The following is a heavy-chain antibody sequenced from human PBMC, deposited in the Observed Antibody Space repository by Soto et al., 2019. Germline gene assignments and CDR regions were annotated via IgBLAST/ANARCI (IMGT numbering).Heavy chain of an antibody. J-gene: IGHJ6*02. D-gene: IGHD3-10*01. Sequence: GGSLRLSCAASGFTFSSYWMHWVRQAPGKGLVWVSRINSDGSSTSYADSVKGRFTISRDNAKNTLYLQMNSLRAEDTAVYYCARDRLTMVPHEGRSYYYYYGMDVWGQGTTVTVSS. CDR2: INSDGSST. CDR3: ARDRLTMVPHEGRSYYYYYGMDV. CDR1: GFTFSSYW. V-gene: IGHV3-74*01.